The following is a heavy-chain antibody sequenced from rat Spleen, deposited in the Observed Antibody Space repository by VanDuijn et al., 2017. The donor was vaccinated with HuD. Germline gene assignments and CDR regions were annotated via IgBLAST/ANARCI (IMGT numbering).Heavy chain of an antibody. J-gene: IGHJ2*01. D-gene: IGHD1-9*01. Sequence: EVQLVESGGGLVQPGRSLKLSCAASGFTFSSFPMAWVRQAPKKGLEWVAYISYDGGRNFYRDSVKGRFTISRDNPKSTLSLQMDSLRSEDTATYYCARRHYGYTDYFDYWGQGVMVTVSS. V-gene: IGHV5-7*01. CDR2: ISYDGGRN. CDR3: ARRHYGYTDYFDY. CDR1: GFTFSSFP.